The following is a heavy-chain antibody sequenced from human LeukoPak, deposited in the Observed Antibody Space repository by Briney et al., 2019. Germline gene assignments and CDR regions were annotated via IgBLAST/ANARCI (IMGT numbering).Heavy chain of an antibody. Sequence: GGSLTLSCAASGFTFSSYAMSWVRQAPGKGLEWVSAISGSGGSTYYADSVKGRFTISRDNSKNTLYLQMNSLRAEDTAVYYCAKAGSYFYYFDYWGQGTLVTVSS. CDR1: GFTFSSYA. CDR3: AKAGSYFYYFDY. D-gene: IGHD1-26*01. V-gene: IGHV3-23*01. J-gene: IGHJ4*02. CDR2: ISGSGGST.